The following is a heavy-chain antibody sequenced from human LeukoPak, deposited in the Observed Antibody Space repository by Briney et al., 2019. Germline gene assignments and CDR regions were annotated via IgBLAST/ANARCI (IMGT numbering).Heavy chain of an antibody. CDR3: AREEPYGLGSDFGY. D-gene: IGHD3-10*01. CDR1: GYTFTAYY. V-gene: IGHV1-2*02. CDR2: MNPNSGGT. J-gene: IGHJ4*02. Sequence: ASVKVSCKASGYTFTAYYMHWVRQAPGQGLEWMGWMNPNSGGTNYAQKFQGRVTMTRDMSTSTAYMELSRLRSDDTAVYYCAREEPYGLGSDFGYWGQGTLATVSS.